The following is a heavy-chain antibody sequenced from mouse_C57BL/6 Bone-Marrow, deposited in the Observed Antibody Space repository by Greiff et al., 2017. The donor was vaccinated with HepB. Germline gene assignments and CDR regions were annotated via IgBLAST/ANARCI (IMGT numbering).Heavy chain of an antibody. CDR2: IDPSDSYT. D-gene: IGHD1-1*01. Sequence: QVQLQQPGAELVMPGASVKLSCKASGYTFTSYWMHWVKQRPGQGLEWIGEIDPSDSYTNYNQKFKGKSTLTVDKSSSTAYMQLSSLTSEDSAVYYCARSDITRYFDVWGTGTTVTVSS. V-gene: IGHV1-69*01. CDR3: ARSDITRYFDV. J-gene: IGHJ1*03. CDR1: GYTFTSYW.